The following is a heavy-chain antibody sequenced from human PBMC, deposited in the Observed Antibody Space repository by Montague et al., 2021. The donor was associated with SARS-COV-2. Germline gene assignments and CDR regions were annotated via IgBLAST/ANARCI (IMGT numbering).Heavy chain of an antibody. CDR2: INGGSSVM. V-gene: IGHV3-48*03. Sequence: YLRLSCAASGFNLGVYEMNWVRQTPGKGLEWVSYINGGSSVMYYADSVMGRFTISRDNAESSLYLQMNSLRAEDTAVYYCAPAVPVADDSWGQGTLVTVSS. CDR3: APAVPVADDS. J-gene: IGHJ5*02. D-gene: IGHD2-2*01. CDR1: GFNLGVYE.